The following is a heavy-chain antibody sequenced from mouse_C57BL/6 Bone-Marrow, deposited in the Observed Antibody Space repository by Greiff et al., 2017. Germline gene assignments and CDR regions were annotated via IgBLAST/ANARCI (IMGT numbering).Heavy chain of an antibody. CDR2: INPSTGGP. J-gene: IGHJ2*01. CDR1: GYSFPGHY. CDR3: ERIQGHYFDY. V-gene: IGHV1-42*01. Sequence: VQLKESGPELVKPGASVTISCKASGYSFPGHYMNWVKPSPEKSLEWIGEINPSTGGPTYNKKFKAKATLTVYKSSSTAYMQLKSLTSDDSAVYYCERIQGHYFDYWGQGTTLTV.